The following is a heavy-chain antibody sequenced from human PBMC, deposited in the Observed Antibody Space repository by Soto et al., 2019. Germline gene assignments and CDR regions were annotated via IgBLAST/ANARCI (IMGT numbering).Heavy chain of an antibody. D-gene: IGHD3-10*01. Sequence: PSETLSLTCTVSGGSISSSSYYWGWIRQPPGKGLEWIGSIYYSGSTYYNPSLKSRVTISVDTSKNQFSLKLSSVTATDTAVHYCARHAMVRVFDYWGQGTLVTVSS. CDR3: ARHAMVRVFDY. CDR2: IYYSGST. CDR1: GGSISSSSYY. V-gene: IGHV4-39*01. J-gene: IGHJ4*02.